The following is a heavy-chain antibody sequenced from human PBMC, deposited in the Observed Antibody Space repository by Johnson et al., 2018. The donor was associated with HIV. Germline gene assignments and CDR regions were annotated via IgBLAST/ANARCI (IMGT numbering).Heavy chain of an antibody. J-gene: IGHJ3*02. CDR2: IGTAGDT. CDR3: ARANVVRGAEGWAFDI. D-gene: IGHD3-10*01. V-gene: IGHV3-13*01. Sequence: VQLLESGGGLVQRGGSLRLSCAASGFTFSSYDMHWVRQATGKGLECVSAIGTAGDTYYPGSVKGRFTISRENAKNSLYLQMNSLRAGDTAVYYCARANVVRGAEGWAFDIWGQVTMVTVSS. CDR1: GFTFSSYD.